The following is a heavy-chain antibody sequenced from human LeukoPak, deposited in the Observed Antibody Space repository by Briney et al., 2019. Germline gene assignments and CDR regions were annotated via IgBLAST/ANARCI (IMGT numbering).Heavy chain of an antibody. D-gene: IGHD4-17*01. J-gene: IGHJ4*02. CDR1: GFTFSSYA. V-gene: IGHV3-23*01. CDR2: IRAGGGST. CDR3: AKYGDTRIITGAGHFDF. Sequence: GGSLRLSCAASGFTFSSYAMSWVRQAPGKGLEWVSGIRAGGGSTYYADSVKGRFTISRDNSKNTVYLQLNSLTAEDTAVYYCAKYGDTRIITGAGHFDFWGQGTLVTVSS.